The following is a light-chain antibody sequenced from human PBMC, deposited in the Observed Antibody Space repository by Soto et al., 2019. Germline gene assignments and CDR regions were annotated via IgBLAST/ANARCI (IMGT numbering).Light chain of an antibody. CDR2: GVN. J-gene: IGLJ1*01. CDR3: SSYTTGSTLPWV. Sequence: QSVLTRPDSVSGSPGQSITSSCTGSSNDIGTYEYVSWHQHHPGRAPKLIIFGVNDRPSGISDRFSGSKSGNTASLTIFGLQLEDEAVYYCSSYTTGSTLPWVFGTGTKVTVL. V-gene: IGLV2-14*01. CDR1: SNDIGTYEY.